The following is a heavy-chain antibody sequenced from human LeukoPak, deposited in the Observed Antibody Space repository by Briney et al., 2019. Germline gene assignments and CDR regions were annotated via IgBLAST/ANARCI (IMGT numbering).Heavy chain of an antibody. D-gene: IGHD3-22*01. Sequence: PSETLSLTCTVTGASISSSSYYWGWLRQPPGKGLEWIGSINYSGSTYHNPSLKSRVTISVDTSKNQFSLKLSSVTAADTAVYYCATPSSGYLYYFDYWGQGTLVPVSS. V-gene: IGHV4-39*01. CDR1: GASISSSSYY. J-gene: IGHJ4*02. CDR2: INYSGST. CDR3: ATPSSGYLYYFDY.